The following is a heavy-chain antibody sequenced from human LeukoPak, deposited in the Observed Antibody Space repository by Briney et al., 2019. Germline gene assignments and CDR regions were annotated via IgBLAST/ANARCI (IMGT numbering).Heavy chain of an antibody. Sequence: PGGSLRPSCAASGFTFGSYWMSWVRQAPGEGLEWVAHIKQDESARYYVESVKGRFIISRDNAKNSLYLRMNTLTAEDTAVYVRGTNCDYWGQGTLVIVSS. D-gene: IGHD7-27*01. CDR2: IKQDESAR. V-gene: IGHV3-7*01. CDR3: GTNCDY. J-gene: IGHJ4*02. CDR1: GFTFGSYW.